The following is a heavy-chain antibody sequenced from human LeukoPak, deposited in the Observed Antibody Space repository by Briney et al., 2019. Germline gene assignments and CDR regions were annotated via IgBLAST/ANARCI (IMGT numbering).Heavy chain of an antibody. V-gene: IGHV1-18*01. CDR1: GYTFISYG. J-gene: IGHJ4*02. Sequence: ASVKVSCKASGYTFISYGINWVRQAPGQGLEWMGWISPYNGNTNYPQKFQGRVTMTTDTSTSTTPMELKSLGSDDTAVYYCTKEASEGSRFSYGYFHEWGQGTLVTVSS. D-gene: IGHD5-18*01. CDR3: TKEASEGSRFSYGYFHE. CDR2: ISPYNGNT.